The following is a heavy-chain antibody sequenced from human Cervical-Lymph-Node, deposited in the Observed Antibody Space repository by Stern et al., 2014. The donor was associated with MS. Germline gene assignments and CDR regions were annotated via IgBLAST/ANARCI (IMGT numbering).Heavy chain of an antibody. CDR2: IYPDDSDI. CDR3: ARPPPRRKWDDPNYGMDV. Sequence: EMQLVESGAEVKKPGESLKISCKGSGYTFTNNWIAWVRQMPGKGLEWMGIIYPDDSDIRYSPSLQGQVTISADKSISTASLQGSSLKAADSAVYYCARPPPRRKWDDPNYGMDVWGQGTTVTVSS. J-gene: IGHJ6*02. D-gene: IGHD1-1*01. CDR1: GYTFTNNW. V-gene: IGHV5-51*03.